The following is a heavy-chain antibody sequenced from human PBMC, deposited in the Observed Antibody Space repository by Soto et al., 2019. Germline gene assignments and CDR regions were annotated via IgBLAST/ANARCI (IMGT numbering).Heavy chain of an antibody. CDR1: GYTFTNYV. Sequence: ASVKVSCKTSGYTFTNYVMHWVRQAPGQRLEWMGWINAGNGNTESSQKFQGRVTITSDTSASTAYMDLSSLRTEDTAVYYCARVKPRTGYSSSWFPAFFDYWGQGTLVTVSS. V-gene: IGHV1-3*01. CDR2: INAGNGNT. J-gene: IGHJ4*02. CDR3: ARVKPRTGYSSSWFPAFFDY. D-gene: IGHD6-13*01.